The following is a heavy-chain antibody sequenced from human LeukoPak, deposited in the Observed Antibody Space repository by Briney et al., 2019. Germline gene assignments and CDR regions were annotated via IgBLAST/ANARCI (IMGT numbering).Heavy chain of an antibody. CDR2: IKEDGREK. V-gene: IGHV3-7*03. D-gene: IGHD3-16*02. J-gene: IGHJ3*02. CDR3: ARAFYDYVWGSYRPSAFDI. Sequence: PGGSLRLSCAASGFTFSSYWMNWVRQAPGKGLEWVANIKEDGREKYYVDSVEGRFTISRDNSKNTVYLQMNSLRAEDTAVYYCARAFYDYVWGSYRPSAFDIWGQGTMVTVSS. CDR1: GFTFSSYW.